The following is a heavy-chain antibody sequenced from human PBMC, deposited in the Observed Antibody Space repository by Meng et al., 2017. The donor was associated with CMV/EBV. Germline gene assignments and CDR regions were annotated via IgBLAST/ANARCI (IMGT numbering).Heavy chain of an antibody. J-gene: IGHJ6*02. CDR3: ARLPHSSSGYYYYGMDV. Sequence: ASVKVSCKASGYTFTSYGISWVRQAPGQGLEWMGWISAYNGNTNYAQKLQGRVTMTTGTSTSTAYMELRSLRSDDTAVYYCARLPHSSSGYYYYGMDVWGQGTTVTVSS. V-gene: IGHV1-18*01. D-gene: IGHD6-13*01. CDR2: ISAYNGNT. CDR1: GYTFTSYG.